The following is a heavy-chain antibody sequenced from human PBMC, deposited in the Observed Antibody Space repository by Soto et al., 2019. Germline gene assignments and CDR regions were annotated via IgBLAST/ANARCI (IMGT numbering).Heavy chain of an antibody. V-gene: IGHV3-21*01. D-gene: IGHD3-22*01. J-gene: IGHJ4*02. CDR1: GFTFSSYS. Sequence: GGSLRLSCAASGFTFSSYSMNWVRQAPGKGLEWVSSISSSSSYIYYADSVKGRFTISRDNAKNSLYLQMNSLRAEDTAVYYCARVVRYYDSSGYEDQLDYWGQGTLVTVSS. CDR3: ARVVRYYDSSGYEDQLDY. CDR2: ISSSSSYI.